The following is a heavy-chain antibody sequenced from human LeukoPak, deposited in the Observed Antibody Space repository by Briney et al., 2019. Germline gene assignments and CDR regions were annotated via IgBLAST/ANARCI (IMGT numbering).Heavy chain of an antibody. J-gene: IGHJ4*02. Sequence: PGRSLRLSCAASGFTFSSYAMHWVRQAPGKGLEWVAVISYDGSNKYYADSVKGRFTISRDNSKNTLYLQMNSLRAEDTAVYYCARDESIVVVPAASIDYWGQGTLVTVSS. V-gene: IGHV3-30-3*01. CDR2: ISYDGSNK. D-gene: IGHD2-2*01. CDR3: ARDESIVVVPAASIDY. CDR1: GFTFSSYA.